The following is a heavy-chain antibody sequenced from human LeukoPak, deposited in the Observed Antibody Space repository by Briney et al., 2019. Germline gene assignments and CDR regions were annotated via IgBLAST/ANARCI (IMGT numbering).Heavy chain of an antibody. Sequence: ASVKVSCKASGYTFTSYAMHWVRQAPGQRLEWMGWINAGNGNTKYSQKFQGRVTITRDTSASTAYMELSSLRSEDTAVYYCARLDYGDYYYYGMDVWGQGTTVTVSS. CDR1: GYTFTSYA. CDR3: ARLDYGDYYYYGMDV. D-gene: IGHD4-17*01. J-gene: IGHJ6*02. CDR2: INAGNGNT. V-gene: IGHV1-3*01.